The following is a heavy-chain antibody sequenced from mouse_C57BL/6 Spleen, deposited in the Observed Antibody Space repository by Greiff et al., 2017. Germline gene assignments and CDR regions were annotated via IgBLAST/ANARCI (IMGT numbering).Heavy chain of an antibody. CDR1: GYSFTDYN. Sequence: VQLQQSGPELVKPGASGKISCKASGYSFTDYNRNGVKQSNGKSLEWIGVIIPNYGTTSYNQKFKGKATLTVDLSSSTAYMQRNSLTSEDSAVYYCARSTMVTTEYFDYWGQGTTLTVSS. CDR3: ARSTMVTTEYFDY. J-gene: IGHJ2*01. V-gene: IGHV1-39*01. CDR2: IIPNYGTT. D-gene: IGHD2-2*01.